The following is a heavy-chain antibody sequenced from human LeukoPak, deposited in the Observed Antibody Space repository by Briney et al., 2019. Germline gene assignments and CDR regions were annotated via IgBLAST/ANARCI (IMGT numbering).Heavy chain of an antibody. J-gene: IGHJ6*04. D-gene: IGHD2-2*01. V-gene: IGHV3-7*01. CDR3: ARNGAKYCSTTSCYMDV. Sequence: GGSLRLSCAASGFTFSSYRMIWVRQAPGKGLEWVANIKQDGSEKYYMDSVKGRFTISRDNAKNSLYLQMNSLRAEDTAVYYCARNGAKYCSTTSCYMDVWGKGTTVTVSS. CDR1: GFTFSSYR. CDR2: IKQDGSEK.